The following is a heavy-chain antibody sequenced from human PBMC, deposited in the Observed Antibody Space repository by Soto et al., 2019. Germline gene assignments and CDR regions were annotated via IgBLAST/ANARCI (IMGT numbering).Heavy chain of an antibody. J-gene: IGHJ6*02. CDR2: IYYSGST. V-gene: IGHV4-59*01. Sequence: ETLSLTCTVSGGSISSYYWSWIRQPPGKGLEWIGYIYYSGSTNYNPSLKSRVTISVDTSKNQFSLKLSSVTAADTAVYYCARDSGGYYYYYGMDVWGQGTTVTVSS. CDR3: ARDSGGYYYYYGMDV. CDR1: GGSISSYY. D-gene: IGHD3-10*01.